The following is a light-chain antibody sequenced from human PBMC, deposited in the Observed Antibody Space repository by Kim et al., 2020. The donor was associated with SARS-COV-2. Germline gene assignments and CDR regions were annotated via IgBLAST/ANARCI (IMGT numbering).Light chain of an antibody. CDR3: QQSYMTPPT. J-gene: IGKJ1*01. Sequence: SASLGDRVTSTCRASHSISNYLKWYPPKPGKAPRLLISAASSLQSGIPSRFSGGGSGTDFSLTILSLQPEDFATYFCQQSYMTPPTFGQGTKVDIK. CDR2: AAS. V-gene: IGKV1-39*01. CDR1: HSISNY.